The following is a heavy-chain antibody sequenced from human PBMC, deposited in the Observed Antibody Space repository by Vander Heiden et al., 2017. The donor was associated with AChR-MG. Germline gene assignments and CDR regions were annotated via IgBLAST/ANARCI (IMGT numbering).Heavy chain of an antibody. CDR3: ARADYGDYVFPSYYYYYMDV. V-gene: IGHV4-59*01. CDR1: GGSISRYY. J-gene: IGHJ6*03. Sequence: QVQLQESGPGLVKPSETLSLTCTVSGGSISRYYWSWIRQPPGKGLEWIGYIYYSGSTNYNPSLKSRVTISVDTSKNQFSLKLSSVTAADTAVYYCARADYGDYVFPSYYYYYMDVWGKGTTVTVSS. CDR2: IYYSGST. D-gene: IGHD4-17*01.